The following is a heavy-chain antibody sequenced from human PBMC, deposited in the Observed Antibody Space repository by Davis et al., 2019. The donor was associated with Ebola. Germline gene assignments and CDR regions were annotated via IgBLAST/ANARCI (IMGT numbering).Heavy chain of an antibody. D-gene: IGHD1-26*01. CDR3: ARARMLGGATLYGMDV. V-gene: IGHV4-59*01. Sequence: SETLSLTCTVSGGSISSYYWNWIRQPPGKGLEWIGYIYYCGSTNYNPSLKSRVTISVDTSKNQFSLKLSSVTAADTAVYYCARARMLGGATLYGMDVWGKGTTVTVSS. CDR1: GGSISSYY. CDR2: IYYCGST. J-gene: IGHJ6*04.